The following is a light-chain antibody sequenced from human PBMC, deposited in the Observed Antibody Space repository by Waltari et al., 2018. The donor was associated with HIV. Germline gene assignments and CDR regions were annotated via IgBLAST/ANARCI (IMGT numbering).Light chain of an antibody. CDR3: QSYKSSKLVV. CDR1: SGSIASNY. V-gene: IGLV6-57*01. Sequence: NFMLTQPHSVSESPEKTVTISCTRSSGSIASNYVQWYQRRPASSPTTVIYADNLRPPGVPGRYSGSIDSSSNSAHLTIRGLKTEDVADYSCQSYKSSKLVVFGGGTKLTVL. J-gene: IGLJ2*01. CDR2: ADN.